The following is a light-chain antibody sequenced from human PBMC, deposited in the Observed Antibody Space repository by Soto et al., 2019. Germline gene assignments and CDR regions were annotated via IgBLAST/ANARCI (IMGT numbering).Light chain of an antibody. Sequence: QSVLTQPPSLSGAPGQRVTISCTGSSSNIGAGYDVHWYQPLPGTAPKLLIYGNSNRPSGVPDRFSGSKSGTSASLAITGLQAEDEADYYCQSYDSSLSGWVFGGGTKLTVL. J-gene: IGLJ3*02. CDR3: QSYDSSLSGWV. V-gene: IGLV1-40*01. CDR1: SSNIGAGYD. CDR2: GNS.